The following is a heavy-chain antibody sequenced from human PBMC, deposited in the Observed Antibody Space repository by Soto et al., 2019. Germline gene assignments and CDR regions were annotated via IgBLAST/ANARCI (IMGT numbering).Heavy chain of an antibody. CDR2: ISFDGDK. D-gene: IGHD2-8*02. CDR1: GFSFSNSG. CDR3: ARDYARGWCQF. V-gene: IGHV3-30*03. J-gene: IGHJ4*02. Sequence: QVQLVESGGGVVQPGTSLRLSCTASGFSFSNSGMQWVRQTPGKGLEWVALISFDGDKYYVDSVKGRFTISRDNPTNTVYLQMNRLRPEDTAVCYCARDYARGWCQFWGQGTLVTVSS.